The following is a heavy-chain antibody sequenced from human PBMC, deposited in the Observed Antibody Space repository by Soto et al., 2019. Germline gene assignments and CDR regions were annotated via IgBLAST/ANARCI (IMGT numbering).Heavy chain of an antibody. D-gene: IGHD3-3*01. CDR2: IKQDGSEK. J-gene: IGHJ6*03. CDR3: ARIVISGYDFWSGYSMYYDMDV. Sequence: GGSLRLSCAASGFTFSSYWMSWVRQAPGKGLEWVANIKQDGSEKYYVDSVKGRFTISRDNAKNSLYLQMNSLRAEDTAVYYCARIVISGYDFWSGYSMYYDMDVWGKGTTVTVSS. V-gene: IGHV3-7*01. CDR1: GFTFSSYW.